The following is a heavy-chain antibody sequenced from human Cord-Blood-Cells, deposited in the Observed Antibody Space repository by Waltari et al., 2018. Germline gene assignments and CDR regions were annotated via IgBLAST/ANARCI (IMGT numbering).Heavy chain of an antibody. CDR3: ARVANYDFWSGYYYFDY. Sequence: QVQLVQSGAEVKKPGSPVKVSCKASGGTFSSYAISWVRQAPGQGLEWMGGSIPIFGTANYAQKFQGRVTITADESTSTAYMELSSLRSEDTAVYYCARVANYDFWSGYYYFDYWGQGTLVTVSS. CDR1: GGTFSSYA. J-gene: IGHJ4*02. V-gene: IGHV1-69*01. D-gene: IGHD3-3*01. CDR2: SIPIFGTA.